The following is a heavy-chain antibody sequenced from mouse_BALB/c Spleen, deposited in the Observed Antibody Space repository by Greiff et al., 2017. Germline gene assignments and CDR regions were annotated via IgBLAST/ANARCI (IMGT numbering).Heavy chain of an antibody. Sequence: EVKVVESGGGLVKPGGSLKLSCAASGFAFSSYDMSWVRQTPEKRLEWVAYISSGGGSTYYPDTVKGRFTISRDNAKNTLYLQMSSLKSEDTAMYYCARPSDYDADGYYFDYWGQGTTLTVSS. V-gene: IGHV5-12-1*01. CDR1: GFAFSSYD. D-gene: IGHD2-4*01. J-gene: IGHJ2*01. CDR2: ISSGGGST. CDR3: ARPSDYDADGYYFDY.